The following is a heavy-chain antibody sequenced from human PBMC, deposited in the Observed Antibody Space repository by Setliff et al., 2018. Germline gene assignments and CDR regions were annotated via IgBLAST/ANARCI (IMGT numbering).Heavy chain of an antibody. CDR1: GFTFSFHW. J-gene: IGHJ4*02. CDR2: INQDGGGE. Sequence: GGSLRLSCAASGFTFSFHWMSWVRQAPDKGLEWVASINQDGGGESYVDSVKGRFTISRDNAKNSLYLQMNSLRAEDTAFYYCARSTAAGIDYWGQGTLVTVSS. V-gene: IGHV3-7*03. CDR3: ARSTAAGIDY. D-gene: IGHD6-13*01.